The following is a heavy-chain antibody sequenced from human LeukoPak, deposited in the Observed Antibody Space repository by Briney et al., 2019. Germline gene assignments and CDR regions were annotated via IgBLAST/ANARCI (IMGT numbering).Heavy chain of an antibody. J-gene: IGHJ4*02. CDR1: GGSISPYY. D-gene: IGHD1-26*01. CDR3: ARDDYYSPFDY. Sequence: PSETLSLTCTMSGGSISPYYWSWIRQPPGKGLEWIAYIFHSGTTKYNPSLKSRVAISLDTPKSQFSLKLHSVTAADTAVYYCARDDYYSPFDYWGQGTLVTVSS. V-gene: IGHV4-59*01. CDR2: IFHSGTT.